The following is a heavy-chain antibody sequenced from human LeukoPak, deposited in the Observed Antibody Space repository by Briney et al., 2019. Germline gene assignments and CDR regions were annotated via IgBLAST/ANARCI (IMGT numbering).Heavy chain of an antibody. Sequence: GGSLRLSCTASGFTFSSYALNWVRQAPGKGLEWVSSISVRSNYIYYADSVRGRFRISRDDARDSLFLEMNSLRAEDTAVYYCVRLRRNSDTSGFYYYYDFWGQGTLVTVSS. D-gene: IGHD3-22*01. CDR2: ISVRSNYI. CDR3: VRLRRNSDTSGFYYYYDF. V-gene: IGHV3-21*01. CDR1: GFTFSSYA. J-gene: IGHJ4*02.